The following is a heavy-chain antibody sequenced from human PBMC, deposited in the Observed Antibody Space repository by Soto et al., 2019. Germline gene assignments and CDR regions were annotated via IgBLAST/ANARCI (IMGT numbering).Heavy chain of an antibody. CDR2: ISSNGGST. J-gene: IGHJ4*02. CDR1: GFTFSNHA. V-gene: IGHV3-64D*06. D-gene: IGHD3-22*01. CDR3: VKDPRDSGYYSRNYFDY. Sequence: GGSLRLSCAASGFTFSNHAMHWVRQAPGKGLEYVSAISSNGGSTYYADSVKGRFTISRDNSKNTLYLQMSSLRAEDTAVYYCVKDPRDSGYYSRNYFDYWGQGTLVTVSS.